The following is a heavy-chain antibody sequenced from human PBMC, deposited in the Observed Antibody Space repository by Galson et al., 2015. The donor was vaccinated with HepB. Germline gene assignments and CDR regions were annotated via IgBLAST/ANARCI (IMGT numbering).Heavy chain of an antibody. CDR3: AKDYIAAAGGGY. V-gene: IGHV3-30*18. D-gene: IGHD6-13*01. J-gene: IGHJ4*02. Sequence: SLRLSCAASGFTFSSYGMHWVRQAPGKGLEWVAVISYDGSNKYYADSVKGRFTISRDNSKNTLYLQMNSLRAEDTAVYYCAKDYIAAAGGGYCGQGALLTPSS. CDR2: ISYDGSNK. CDR1: GFTFSSYG.